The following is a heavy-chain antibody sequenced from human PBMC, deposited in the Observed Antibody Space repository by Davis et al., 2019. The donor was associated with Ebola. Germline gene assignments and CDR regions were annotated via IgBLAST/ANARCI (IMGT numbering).Heavy chain of an antibody. CDR3: ATSPSRAEDWFDP. Sequence: WASLTLSCTVSGGSITTYYWSWVRQPPGKELEWIGYLSYSGSTKYNPSLNTRVSISLDTFKNQFSLRLTSVSAAAPAVYYCATSPSRAEDWFDPWGQGTLVTVSS. J-gene: IGHJ5*02. CDR2: LSYSGST. CDR1: GGSITTYY. D-gene: IGHD6-13*01. V-gene: IGHV4-59*01.